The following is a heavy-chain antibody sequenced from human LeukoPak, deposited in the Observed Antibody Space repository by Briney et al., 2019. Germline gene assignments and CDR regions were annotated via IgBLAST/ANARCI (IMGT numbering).Heavy chain of an antibody. CDR1: GGSISSGSYY. CDR2: IHTSGST. J-gene: IGHJ3*02. Sequence: SETLSLTCTVSGGSISSGSYYWSWIRQPAGKGLEWIGRIHTSGSTNYNPSLKSRVTISVDTSKNQFSLKLSSVTAADTAVYYCARGPDDAFDIWGQGTMVTVSS. CDR3: ARGPDDAFDI. V-gene: IGHV4-61*02.